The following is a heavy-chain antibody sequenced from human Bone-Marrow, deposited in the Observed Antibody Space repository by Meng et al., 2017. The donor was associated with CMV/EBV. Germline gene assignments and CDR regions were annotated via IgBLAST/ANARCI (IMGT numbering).Heavy chain of an antibody. V-gene: IGHV3-21*01. CDR1: GFTFSSYS. J-gene: IGHJ5*01. Sequence: ETLSLTCAASGFTFSSYSMNWVRQAPGKGLEWVSSVSSSSSYIYYADSLKGRFTISRDNAKNSLYLQMDSLTAEDTGVYYCAREKGTGEVVGATGNCDFWGHGTLVTVSS. CDR2: VSSSSSYI. D-gene: IGHD1-26*01. CDR3: AREKGTGEVVGATGNCDF.